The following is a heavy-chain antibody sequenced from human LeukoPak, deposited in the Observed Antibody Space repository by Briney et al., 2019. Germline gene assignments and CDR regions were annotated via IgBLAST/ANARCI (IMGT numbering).Heavy chain of an antibody. D-gene: IGHD6-13*01. CDR3: ARGIDIAAAGKY. CDR2: IYYSGST. J-gene: IGHJ4*02. Sequence: SETLSLTCTVSGGSISSSSYYWGWIRQPPGKGLKWIGSIYYSGSTYYNPSLKSRVTISVDTSKNQFSLKLSSVTAADTAVYYCARGIDIAAAGKYWGQGTLVTVSS. V-gene: IGHV4-39*07. CDR1: GGSISSSSYY.